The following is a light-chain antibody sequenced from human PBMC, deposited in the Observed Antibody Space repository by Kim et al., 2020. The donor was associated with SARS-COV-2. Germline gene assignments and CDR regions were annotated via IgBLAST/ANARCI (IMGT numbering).Light chain of an antibody. CDR3: QVWDNTGDQPV. J-gene: IGLJ3*02. CDR2: YDS. V-gene: IGLV3-21*04. Sequence: LTQPPSVSVAPGKTARMTCGGNNIGTYSVHWYQQKPGQAPVLVISYDSDRPSGIPERFSGSNSGNRATLSISRVEAGDEADYYCQVWDNTGDQPVFGGGTQLTVL. CDR1: NIGTYS.